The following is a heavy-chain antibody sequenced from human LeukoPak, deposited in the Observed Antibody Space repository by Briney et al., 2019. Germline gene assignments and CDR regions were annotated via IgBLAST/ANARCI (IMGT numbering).Heavy chain of an antibody. CDR1: GFTFSSYA. V-gene: IGHV3-23*01. CDR2: ISGSGGST. CDR3: VRGCSDTCYRFDY. J-gene: IGHJ4*02. Sequence: PGGSLRLSCAASGFTFSSYAMSWVRQAPGKGLEWVSAISGSGGSTYYADPVKGRFTISRDNSKNTLYLQMNSLRAEDTAIYYCVRGCSDTCYRFDYWGQGTLVTVSS. D-gene: IGHD2-15*01.